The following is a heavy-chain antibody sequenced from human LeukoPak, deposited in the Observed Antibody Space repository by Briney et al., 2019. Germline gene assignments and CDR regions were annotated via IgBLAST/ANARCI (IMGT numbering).Heavy chain of an antibody. Sequence: ASVKVSCKASGYTFTSYYMHWVRQAPGQGLEWMGIINPSGGSTSYAQRFQGRVTMTRDTSTSTVYMELSSLRSEDTAVYYCARAMADDAFDIWGQGTMVTVSS. J-gene: IGHJ3*02. V-gene: IGHV1-46*01. CDR1: GYTFTSYY. CDR2: INPSGGST. CDR3: ARAMADDAFDI. D-gene: IGHD5-24*01.